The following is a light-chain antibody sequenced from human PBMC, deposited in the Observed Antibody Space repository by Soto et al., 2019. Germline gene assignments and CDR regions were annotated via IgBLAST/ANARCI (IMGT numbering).Light chain of an antibody. J-gene: IGLJ1*01. Sequence: QSALTQPASVSGSPGQSITISCTGTSCDVGSYNLVSWYQHHPGKAPKLMIYEGSKRPSGVSNRFSGSKSGSTASLTISGLQAEDEADYYCCSYARSSTYVFGTGTKLTVL. CDR3: CSYARSSTYV. CDR2: EGS. V-gene: IGLV2-23*01. CDR1: SCDVGSYNL.